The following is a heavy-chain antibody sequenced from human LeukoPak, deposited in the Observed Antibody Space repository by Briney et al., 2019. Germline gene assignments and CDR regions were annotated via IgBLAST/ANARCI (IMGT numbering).Heavy chain of an antibody. V-gene: IGHV3-53*05. CDR1: GFTVSSNY. CDR3: ARETHSSSYLKLIDY. Sequence: GGSLRLSCAASGFTVSSNYMSWVRQAPGKGLEWVSVIYSGGSTYYADSVKGRFTISRDNSKNTLYLQMNSLRAEDTAVYYCARETHSSSYLKLIDYWGQGTLVTVSS. CDR2: IYSGGST. D-gene: IGHD6-6*01. J-gene: IGHJ4*02.